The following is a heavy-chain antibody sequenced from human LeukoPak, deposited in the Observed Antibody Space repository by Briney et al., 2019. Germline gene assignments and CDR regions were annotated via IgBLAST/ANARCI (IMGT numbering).Heavy chain of an antibody. CDR2: TYYSGNS. CDR3: ARGSGPVAATN. J-gene: IGHJ4*02. Sequence: PSETLSLTCTVSGGSISGYYWSWIRQPPGKGLEWIGYTYYSGNSNYNPSLKSRVTISADTSKNQFSLNLSSVTAADTAVYYCARGSGPVAATNWGQGTLVTVSS. D-gene: IGHD6-19*01. V-gene: IGHV4-59*01. CDR1: GGSISGYY.